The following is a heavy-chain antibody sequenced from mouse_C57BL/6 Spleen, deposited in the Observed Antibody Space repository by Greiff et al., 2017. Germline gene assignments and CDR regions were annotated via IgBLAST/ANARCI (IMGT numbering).Heavy chain of an antibody. J-gene: IGHJ2*01. D-gene: IGHD1-1*01. Sequence: VTLQASGAELARPGASVQLSCKASGYTFTSYGISWVKQRTGQGLEWIGEIYPRSGNTYYNEKFKGKATLTADKSSSTAYMELRSLTSEDSAVYFCAREGTTVVAKGDYFDDWGQGTTLTVSS. CDR3: AREGTTVVAKGDYFDD. CDR1: GYTFTSYG. V-gene: IGHV1-81*01. CDR2: IYPRSGNT.